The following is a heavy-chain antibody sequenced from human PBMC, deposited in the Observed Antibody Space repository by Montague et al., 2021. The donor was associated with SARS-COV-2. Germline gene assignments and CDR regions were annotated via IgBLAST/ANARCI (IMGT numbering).Heavy chain of an antibody. Sequence: SLRLSCAASGFKFDDYTMHWVRQVPGKGLQWFSLISWDGTTTHYAESVEGRFTISRDNSISSLYLQMSSLRNDDTGLYYCAQGIGDSRSFLEFWGQGTLLTVSS. J-gene: IGHJ4*02. CDR3: AQGIGDSRSFLEF. V-gene: IGHV3-43*01. CDR1: GFKFDDYT. CDR2: ISWDGTTT. D-gene: IGHD6-13*01.